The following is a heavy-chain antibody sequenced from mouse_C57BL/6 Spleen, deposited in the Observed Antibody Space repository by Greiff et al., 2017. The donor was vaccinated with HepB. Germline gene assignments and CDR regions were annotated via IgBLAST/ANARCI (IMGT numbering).Heavy chain of an antibody. Sequence: EVQLQQSGAELVRPGASVKLSCTASGFNIKDYYMHWVKQRPEQGLEWIGRIDPEDGDTEYAPKFQGKATMTAATSPNTAYLQLSSLTSEDTAVYYCTTSYYYGSSYYAMDYWGQGTSVTVSS. V-gene: IGHV14-1*01. CDR3: TTSYYYGSSYYAMDY. D-gene: IGHD1-1*01. J-gene: IGHJ4*01. CDR2: IDPEDGDT. CDR1: GFNIKDYY.